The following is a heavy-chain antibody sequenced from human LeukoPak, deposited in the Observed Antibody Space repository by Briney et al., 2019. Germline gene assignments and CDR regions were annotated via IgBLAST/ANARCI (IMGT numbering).Heavy chain of an antibody. CDR1: GYSISSGYY. Sequence: RTSETLSLTCTVSGYSISSGYYWGWIRQPPGKGLEWIGSIYHSGSTYYNPSLKSRVTISVDTSKNQFSLKLSSVTAADTAVYYCATRPLTYNWFDPWGQGTLVTVSS. V-gene: IGHV4-38-2*02. D-gene: IGHD6-6*01. CDR2: IYHSGST. CDR3: ATRPLTYNWFDP. J-gene: IGHJ5*02.